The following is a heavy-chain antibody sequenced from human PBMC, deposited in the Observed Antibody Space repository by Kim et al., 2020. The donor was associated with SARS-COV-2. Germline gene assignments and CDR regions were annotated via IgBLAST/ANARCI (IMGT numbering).Heavy chain of an antibody. CDR1: GFSFSTDA. J-gene: IGHJ4*02. D-gene: IGHD6-19*01. Sequence: GGSLRLSCAASGFSFSTDAMTWVRQAPGKGLEWVSDINGSGSSTYYTESVKGRFTISRDNSKKTLYLQMDSLRAEDTAIYYCAKDGYSSGYCRDSWGQGTPVTVAS. CDR3: AKDGYSSGYCRDS. CDR2: INGSGSST. V-gene: IGHV3-23*01.